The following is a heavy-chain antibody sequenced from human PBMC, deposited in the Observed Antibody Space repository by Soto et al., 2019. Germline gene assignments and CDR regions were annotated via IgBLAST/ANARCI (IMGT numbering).Heavy chain of an antibody. J-gene: IGHJ4*02. D-gene: IGHD3-22*01. CDR1: GYSLTSGYY. CDR3: ARARIVVASTIVDY. V-gene: IGHV4-38-2*01. CDR2: IYHSGDT. Sequence: LSLTCAVSGYSLTSGYYCGWIRQPPGKGLEWIGSIYHSGDTYYNPSLKSRVTISVDTSKNHFSLKLTSVTAADTAVYYCARARIVVASTIVDYWGQGTLVTVSS.